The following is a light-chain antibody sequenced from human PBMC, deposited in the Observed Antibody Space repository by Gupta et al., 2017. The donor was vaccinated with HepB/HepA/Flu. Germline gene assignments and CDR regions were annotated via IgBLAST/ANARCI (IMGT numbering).Light chain of an antibody. Sequence: IQMTQSPSSLSASVGDKVTITCRASQGISNYLAWYQQKPGKVPKLLIYAASTWQAGVPSRFSGSGSGKDFTLTISSRQPEDVATYYCQKYNSDPPYTFGHGTKVDIK. CDR3: QKYNSDPPYT. J-gene: IGKJ3*01. CDR1: QGISNY. V-gene: IGKV1-27*01. CDR2: AAS.